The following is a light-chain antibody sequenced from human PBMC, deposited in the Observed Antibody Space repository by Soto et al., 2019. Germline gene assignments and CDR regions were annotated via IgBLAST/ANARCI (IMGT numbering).Light chain of an antibody. CDR2: GAS. CDR3: QQYGSSRT. Sequence: EIVLTQSPGTLSLSTGERATISCRASQSVSSSYLAWYQQKSGQAPRLLIYGASSRATGIPDRFSGSGSGTDFTLTISRLEPEDFAVYYCQQYGSSRTFGQGTKVDI. CDR1: QSVSSSY. J-gene: IGKJ1*01. V-gene: IGKV3-20*01.